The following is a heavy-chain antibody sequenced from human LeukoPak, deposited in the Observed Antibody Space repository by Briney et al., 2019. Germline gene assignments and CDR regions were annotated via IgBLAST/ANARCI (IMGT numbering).Heavy chain of an antibody. D-gene: IGHD3-22*01. CDR2: ITPILGIA. CDR3: ARDLWNYYDSSGYQFDY. J-gene: IGHJ4*02. Sequence: SVKVSCKASGGTFSSYAISWVRQAPGQGLEWMGRITPILGIANYAQKFQGRVTITADKSTSTAYMELSSLRSEDTAVYYCARDLWNYYDSSGYQFDYWGQGTLVTVSS. CDR1: GGTFSSYA. V-gene: IGHV1-69*04.